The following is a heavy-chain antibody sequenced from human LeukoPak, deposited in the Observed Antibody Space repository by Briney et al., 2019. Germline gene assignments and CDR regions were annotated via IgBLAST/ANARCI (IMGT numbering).Heavy chain of an antibody. CDR2: IYYSGST. CDR1: GGSIRSSSYY. Sequence: PSETLSLTCTVSGGSIRSSSYYWGWIRQPPGKGLEWIGCIYYSGSTYYNPSLKSRVTISVDTSKNQFSLKLSSVTAADTAVYYCASERYCTNGVCRKPSYFDYWGQGTLVTVSS. V-gene: IGHV4-39*01. D-gene: IGHD2-8*01. CDR3: ASERYCTNGVCRKPSYFDY. J-gene: IGHJ4*02.